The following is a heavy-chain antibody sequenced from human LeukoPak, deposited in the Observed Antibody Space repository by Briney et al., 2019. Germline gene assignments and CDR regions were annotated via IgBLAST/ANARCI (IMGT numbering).Heavy chain of an antibody. CDR2: IVVGSGNT. Sequence: GTSVKVSSKASGFTFTSSAMQWVRQARGQRLEWIGWIVVGSGNTNYAQKFQERVTITRDMSTSTAYMELSSLRSEDTAVYYCFTVTTGVPNAFDIWGQGTMVTVSS. CDR3: FTVTTGVPNAFDI. J-gene: IGHJ3*02. D-gene: IGHD4-17*01. CDR1: GFTFTSSA. V-gene: IGHV1-58*02.